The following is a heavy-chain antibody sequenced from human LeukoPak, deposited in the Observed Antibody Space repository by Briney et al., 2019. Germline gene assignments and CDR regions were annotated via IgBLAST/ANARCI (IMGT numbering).Heavy chain of an antibody. J-gene: IGHJ4*02. Sequence: GGSLRLSCAASGFTFSSYSMNWVRQAPGKGLVWVSRIKSDGSSASYADSVKGRFTISRDNAKNTVYVHMNSLRDEDTAVYYCARGGRYAYFLDYWGQGTLVTVSS. CDR3: ARGGRYAYFLDY. CDR1: GFTFSSYS. D-gene: IGHD3-16*01. V-gene: IGHV3-74*01. CDR2: IKSDGSSA.